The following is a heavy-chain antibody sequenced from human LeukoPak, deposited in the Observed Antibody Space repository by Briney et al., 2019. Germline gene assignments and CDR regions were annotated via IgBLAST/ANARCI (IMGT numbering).Heavy chain of an antibody. CDR2: INTGGSIT. J-gene: IGHJ4*02. CDR1: GFTFSSYW. V-gene: IGHV3-74*01. D-gene: IGHD1-1*01. CDR3: ARGIQIDY. Sequence: GGSLRLSCAASGFTFSSYWMHWVRQAPGKGLVWVSRINTGGSITSYADSVKDRFTISRDNAKNTLYLQMNSLRAGDTAVYYCARGIQIDYWGQGTLVTVSS.